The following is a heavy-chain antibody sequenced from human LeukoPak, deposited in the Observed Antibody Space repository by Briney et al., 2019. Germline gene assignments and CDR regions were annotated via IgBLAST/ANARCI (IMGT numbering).Heavy chain of an antibody. CDR1: GGSFSGYY. V-gene: IGHV4-34*01. CDR3: ARRRLGSGYYGDY. Sequence: PSETLSLTCAVYGGSFSGYYWNWIRQPPGKGLEWIGEINHSGSTNYNPSLKSRVTISVDTSKNQFSLKLSSVTAADTAVYYCARRRLGSGYYGDYWGQGTLVTVSS. CDR2: INHSGST. J-gene: IGHJ4*02. D-gene: IGHD3-22*01.